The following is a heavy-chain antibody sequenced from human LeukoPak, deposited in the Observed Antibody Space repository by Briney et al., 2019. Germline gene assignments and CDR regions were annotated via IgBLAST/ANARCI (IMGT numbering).Heavy chain of an antibody. V-gene: IGHV4-61*01. CDR3: ARGGNYWPQWWFDP. D-gene: IGHD1-26*01. Sequence: PSETLSLTCTVSGGSISSSSYYWSWIRQPPGKGLEWIGYIYYTGSTSYNPSLKSRVTMSLDASKNQFSLELNSVTPADTAVYYCARGGNYWPQWWFDPWGRGTLVSVSS. CDR1: GGSISSSSYY. J-gene: IGHJ5*02. CDR2: IYYTGST.